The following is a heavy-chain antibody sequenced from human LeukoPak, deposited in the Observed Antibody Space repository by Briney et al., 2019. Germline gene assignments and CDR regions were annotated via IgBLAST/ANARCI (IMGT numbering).Heavy chain of an antibody. CDR1: GFTFDDYA. J-gene: IGHJ3*02. CDR3: AKAGYCSGGSCERRAFDI. CDR2: ISWKSGRI. V-gene: IGHV3-9*01. D-gene: IGHD2-15*01. Sequence: GGSLRLSCAASGFTFDDYAMHWVRQAPGKGLEWVSGISWKSGRIGYADSVKGRFTISRDNAKNSLYLQMNSPRAEDTALYYCAKAGYCSGGSCERRAFDIWGQGTMVTVSS.